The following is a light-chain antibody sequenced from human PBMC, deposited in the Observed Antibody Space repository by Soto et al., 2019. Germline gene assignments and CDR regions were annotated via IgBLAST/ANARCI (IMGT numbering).Light chain of an antibody. V-gene: IGKV1-39*01. CDR1: QSISSY. Sequence: DIQMTQSPSSLSASVGDRVTITCRASQSISSYLNWYQQKPGKAPKLLIYAASSLQSGVPSRFSGSGSGTDFTLTISSLQPEDFATYYCHQSYSTPPRTFGQGPTVDIK. J-gene: IGKJ1*01. CDR2: AAS. CDR3: HQSYSTPPRT.